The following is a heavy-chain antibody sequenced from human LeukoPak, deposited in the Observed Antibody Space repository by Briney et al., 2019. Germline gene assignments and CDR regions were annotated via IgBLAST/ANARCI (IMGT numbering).Heavy chain of an antibody. V-gene: IGHV1-3*01. Sequence: GASVKVSCKASGYTFTSYAMHWVRQAPGQRLEWMGWINAGNGNTKYSQKFQGRVTITRDTSASTAYMELSSLRSEDTAVYYCAREGQLLWFGEPSGYFDYWGQGTLVTVSP. J-gene: IGHJ4*02. D-gene: IGHD3-10*01. CDR1: GYTFTSYA. CDR3: AREGQLLWFGEPSGYFDY. CDR2: INAGNGNT.